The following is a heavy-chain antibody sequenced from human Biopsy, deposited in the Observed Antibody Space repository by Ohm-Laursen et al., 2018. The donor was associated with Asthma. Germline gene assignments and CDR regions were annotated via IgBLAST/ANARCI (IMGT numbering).Heavy chain of an antibody. CDR2: IWYDGRKK. CDR3: ARKIAARGGMGV. D-gene: IGHD6-6*01. Sequence: SLRLSCAAPGITFSTYGMHWVRQASGKGLEWVSFIWYDGRKKTYADSVKGRFTISRDNSKNTLYLQMNSLRAEDTAVYYCARKIAARGGMGVWGQGTTVTVSS. V-gene: IGHV3-33*01. J-gene: IGHJ6*02. CDR1: GITFSTYG.